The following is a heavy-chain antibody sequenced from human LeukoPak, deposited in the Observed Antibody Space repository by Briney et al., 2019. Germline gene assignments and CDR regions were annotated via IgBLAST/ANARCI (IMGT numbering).Heavy chain of an antibody. CDR2: IYYSGST. CDR3: ARPLPAAVPVLAFDI. Sequence: SETLSLTCTVSGGSISSSTYYRGWIRQPPGKGLEWIGSIYYSGSTSYNPSLKSRVTISVDTSKNQFSLKLSSVAAADQAVYYCARPLPAAVPVLAFDIWGRGTMVTVSS. J-gene: IGHJ3*02. D-gene: IGHD2-2*01. V-gene: IGHV4-39*01. CDR1: GGSISSSTYY.